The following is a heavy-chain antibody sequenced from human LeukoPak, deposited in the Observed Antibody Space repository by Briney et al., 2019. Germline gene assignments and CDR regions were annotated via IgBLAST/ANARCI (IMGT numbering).Heavy chain of an antibody. CDR2: IYYIGST. J-gene: IGHJ4*02. Sequence: SETLSLTCTVSGGSISSGDYYWSWIRQPPGKGLEWIGYIYYIGSTYYNPSLKSRVTISVDTSKNQFSLKLSSVTAADAAVYYCARRYSYSSRPDYWGQGTLVTVSA. CDR1: GGSISSGDYY. D-gene: IGHD3-22*01. V-gene: IGHV4-30-4*01. CDR3: ARRYSYSSRPDY.